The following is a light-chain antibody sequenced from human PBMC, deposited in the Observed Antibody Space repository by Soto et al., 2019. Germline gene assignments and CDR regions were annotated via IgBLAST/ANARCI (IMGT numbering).Light chain of an antibody. CDR2: AAS. J-gene: IGKJ3*01. V-gene: IGKV1-27*01. CDR1: LPISNY. CDR3: QHYHGYPFT. Sequence: DIQMTQSPSSLSASVGDRVTITCRASLPISNYLAWYQQKPGKIPNLLIYAASTLQAGVPSRFSGSGSGTEFTLTITSLQPDDFAIYYCQHYHGYPFTFGPGTKVDIK.